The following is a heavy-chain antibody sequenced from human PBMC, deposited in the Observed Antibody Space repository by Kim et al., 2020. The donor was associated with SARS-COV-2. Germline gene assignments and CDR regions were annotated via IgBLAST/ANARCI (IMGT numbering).Heavy chain of an antibody. CDR2: INPDGSDA. V-gene: IGHV3-74*01. CDR3: ARDPSTDLTLDY. Sequence: GGSLRLSCAASGFTFSTYYMHWVRQAPGKGLVWVSQINPDGSDARFADSVKGRFTLSRDNAKNIVFLQMDSLRGDDTAVYYCARDPSTDLTLDYWGQGTLVTVSS. CDR1: GFTFSTYY. D-gene: IGHD7-27*01. J-gene: IGHJ4*02.